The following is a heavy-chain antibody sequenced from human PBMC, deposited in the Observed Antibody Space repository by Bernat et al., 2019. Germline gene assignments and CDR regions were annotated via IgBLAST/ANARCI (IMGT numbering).Heavy chain of an antibody. CDR1: GFTFSSYS. CDR3: ARVPQKIVVVVAATCDY. Sequence: EVQLVESGGGLVKPGGSLRLSCAASGFTFSSYSMNWVRQAPGKGLEWVSSISSSSSYIYYADSVKGRFTICRDNAKNSLYLQMNSLRAEDTAVYYWARVPQKIVVVVAATCDYWGQGTLVTVSS. V-gene: IGHV3-21*01. J-gene: IGHJ4*02. CDR2: ISSSSSYI. D-gene: IGHD2-15*01.